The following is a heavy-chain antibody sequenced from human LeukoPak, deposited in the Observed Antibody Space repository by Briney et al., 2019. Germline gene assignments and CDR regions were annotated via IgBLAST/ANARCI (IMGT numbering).Heavy chain of an antibody. Sequence: GGSLRLSCVASGFTFDNYWVHWVRQAPGKGLVWVSRISRDGRTTNYADSVKGRFTISRDNAKNTLYLQMNSLRAEDTAVYYCARGYTVTPLHWGQGTLVTVSS. D-gene: IGHD4-17*01. J-gene: IGHJ4*02. CDR2: ISRDGRTT. V-gene: IGHV3-74*01. CDR3: ARGYTVTPLH. CDR1: GFTFDNYW.